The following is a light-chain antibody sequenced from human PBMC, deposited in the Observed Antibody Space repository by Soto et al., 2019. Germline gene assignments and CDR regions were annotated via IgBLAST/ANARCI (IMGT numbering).Light chain of an antibody. CDR2: DAS. CDR1: QSVSSR. CDR3: QQYNIYSYT. J-gene: IGKJ2*01. Sequence: DIQMTQFPSTLSASVGDRVTITCRVSQSVSSRLARYQVKPGKAPQLLIYDASSLESGVPSRFSGSGSGTEFTLTISSLQPDDFATYYCQQYNIYSYTFGQGTKLEIK. V-gene: IGKV1-5*01.